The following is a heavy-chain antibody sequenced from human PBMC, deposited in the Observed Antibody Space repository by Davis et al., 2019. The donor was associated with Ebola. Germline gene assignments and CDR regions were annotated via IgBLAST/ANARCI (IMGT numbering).Heavy chain of an antibody. CDR3: AKDQGYDFWSGYYDY. CDR2: IWCDGSNK. J-gene: IGHJ4*02. CDR1: GFTFSSYG. Sequence: GESLKISCAASGFTFSSYGMHWVRQAPGKGLEWVAVIWCDGSNKYYADSVKGRFTISRDNSKNTLYLQMNSLRAEDTAVYYCAKDQGYDFWSGYYDYWGQGTLVTVSS. V-gene: IGHV3-30*02. D-gene: IGHD3-3*01.